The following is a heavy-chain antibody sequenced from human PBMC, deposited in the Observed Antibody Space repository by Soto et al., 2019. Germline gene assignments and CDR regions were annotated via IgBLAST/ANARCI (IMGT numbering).Heavy chain of an antibody. CDR3: ARVEFVGSSSSSYYYYGMDV. D-gene: IGHD6-6*01. J-gene: IGHJ6*01. CDR1: GGTFSIYA. Sequence: SXKVSYKASGGTFSIYAISWVRQAPVQFLEWMGGIIPIFGTADYAQKFQGRVTITADESTSTAYMELSSLRSEDTAVYYCARVEFVGSSSSSYYYYGMDVWGQGTTVTVSS. CDR2: IIPIFGTA. V-gene: IGHV1-69*13.